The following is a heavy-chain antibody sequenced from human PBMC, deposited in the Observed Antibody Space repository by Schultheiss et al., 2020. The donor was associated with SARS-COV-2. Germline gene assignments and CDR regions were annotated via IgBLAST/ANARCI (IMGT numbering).Heavy chain of an antibody. CDR2: ISRSGYST. CDR3: ARGPFSYYYDSSGYYGTPKLFDY. CDR1: GFIFSSYA. D-gene: IGHD3-22*01. J-gene: IGHJ4*02. Sequence: GGSLRLSCAASGFIFSSYAMSWVRQAPEKGLEWVSVISRSGYSTYYADSLKGRFTISRDNSKNTLFLQMNSLRAEDTAVYYCARGPFSYYYDSSGYYGTPKLFDYWGQGTLVTVSS. V-gene: IGHV3-23*01.